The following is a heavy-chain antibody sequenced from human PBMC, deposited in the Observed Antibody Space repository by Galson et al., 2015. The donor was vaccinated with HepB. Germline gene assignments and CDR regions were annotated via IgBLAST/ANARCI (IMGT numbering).Heavy chain of an antibody. CDR3: ARDSGFDY. V-gene: IGHV3-48*04. J-gene: IGHJ4*02. Sequence: LRLSCAASGFIFSSYTMNWVRQAPGKGLEWVSYISSTSGTIYYADSVKGRFTVSRDNAKNPLYLQMNSLRAEDTAMYYCARDSGFDYWGQGTLVTVSS. CDR1: GFIFSSYT. CDR2: ISSTSGTI.